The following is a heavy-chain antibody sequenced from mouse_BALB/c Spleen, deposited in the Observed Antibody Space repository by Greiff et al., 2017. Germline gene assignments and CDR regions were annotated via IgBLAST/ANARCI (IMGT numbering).Heavy chain of an antibody. Sequence: QVQLQQSAAELARPGASVKMSCKASGYTFTSYTMHWVKQRPGQGLEWIGYINPSSGYTEYNQKFKDKTTLTADKSSSTAYMQLSSLTSEDSAVYYCASVVATDYWGQGTTLTVS. CDR1: GYTFTSYT. V-gene: IGHV1-4*02. J-gene: IGHJ2*01. D-gene: IGHD1-1*01. CDR3: ASVVATDY. CDR2: INPSSGYT.